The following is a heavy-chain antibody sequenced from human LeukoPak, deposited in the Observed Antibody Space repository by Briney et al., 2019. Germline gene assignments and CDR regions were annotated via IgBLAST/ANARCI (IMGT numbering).Heavy chain of an antibody. CDR1: GFTFRSHG. D-gene: IGHD4/OR15-4a*01. V-gene: IGHV3-23*01. J-gene: IGHJ4*02. Sequence: PGGTLRLSCAASGFTFRSHGMSWVRQAPGKGLEWVSAISGSGGSTYYADSVKGRFTISRDNSKNTLYLQMNSLRAEDTAVYYCARRAGAYSHPYDYWGQGTLVTVSS. CDR3: ARRAGAYSHPYDY. CDR2: ISGSGGST.